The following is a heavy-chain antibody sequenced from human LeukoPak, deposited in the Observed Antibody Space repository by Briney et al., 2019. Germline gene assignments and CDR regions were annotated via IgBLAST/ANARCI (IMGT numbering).Heavy chain of an antibody. J-gene: IGHJ4*02. V-gene: IGHV5-51*01. Sequence: GESLKISCKGSGYSFSNYWIGWVRQMPGKDLEWMGVIYPDDSDTRYSPSFQGQATISADKSINTAYLQWSTLKASDSAIYYCARLAGTYYGEYFDYWGQGTLLTVSS. CDR2: IYPDDSDT. CDR1: GYSFSNYW. D-gene: IGHD1-26*01. CDR3: ARLAGTYYGEYFDY.